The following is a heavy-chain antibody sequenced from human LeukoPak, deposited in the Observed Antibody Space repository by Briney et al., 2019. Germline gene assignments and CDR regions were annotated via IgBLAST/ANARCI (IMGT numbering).Heavy chain of an antibody. CDR3: ARGVVATSSVFYYYYYGMDV. Sequence: PSETLSLTCAVYGGSFSGYYWSWIRQPPGKGLEWIGEINHSGSTNYNPSLKSRVTISVDTSKNQFSLKLNSVTAADTAVYYCARGVVATSSVFYYYYYGMDVWGQGTTVTVSS. CDR1: GGSFSGYY. CDR2: INHSGST. V-gene: IGHV4-34*01. D-gene: IGHD5-12*01. J-gene: IGHJ6*02.